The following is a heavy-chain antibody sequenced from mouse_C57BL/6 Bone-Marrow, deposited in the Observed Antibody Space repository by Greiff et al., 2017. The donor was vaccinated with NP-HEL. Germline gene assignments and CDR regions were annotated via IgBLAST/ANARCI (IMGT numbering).Heavy chain of an antibody. CDR2: ILPGSGST. J-gene: IGHJ2*01. CDR1: GYTFTGYW. V-gene: IGHV1-9*01. CDR3: AGGRGLLGGYLRGDY. Sequence: QVQLQQSGAELMKPGASVKLSCKATGYTFTGYWIEWVKQRPGHGLEWIGEILPGSGSTNYNEKFKGKATVTADTSSNTAYMQLSSLTTEDSAIYYCAGGRGLLGGYLRGDYWGQGTTLTVSS. D-gene: IGHD2-3*01.